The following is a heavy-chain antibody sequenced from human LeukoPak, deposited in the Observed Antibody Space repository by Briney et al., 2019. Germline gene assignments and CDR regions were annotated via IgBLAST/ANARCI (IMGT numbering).Heavy chain of an antibody. CDR1: GFTFSTYS. D-gene: IGHD3-22*01. CDR2: ISSRTTNI. V-gene: IGHV3-48*01. CDR3: ARDPYDSNGYSRHYFDF. J-gene: IGHJ4*02. Sequence: TGGSLRLSCVASGFTFSTYSMNWVRQAPGKGLEWVSYISSRTTNIYYEDSVKGRFTISRDNAKNSLYLQMTSLRAEDTAVYYCARDPYDSNGYSRHYFDFWGQGTLVTVSS.